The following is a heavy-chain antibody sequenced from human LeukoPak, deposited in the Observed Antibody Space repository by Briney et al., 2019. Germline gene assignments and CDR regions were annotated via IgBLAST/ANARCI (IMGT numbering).Heavy chain of an antibody. J-gene: IGHJ4*02. Sequence: SETLSPTCTVSGGSISSYYWSWIRQPPGKGLEWIGYIYYSGSTNYNPSLKSRVTISVDTSKNQFSLKLSSVTAADTAVYYCAREWRLRNYFDYWGQGTLVTVSS. CDR3: AREWRLRNYFDY. CDR2: IYYSGST. V-gene: IGHV4-59*01. D-gene: IGHD6-25*01. CDR1: GGSISSYY.